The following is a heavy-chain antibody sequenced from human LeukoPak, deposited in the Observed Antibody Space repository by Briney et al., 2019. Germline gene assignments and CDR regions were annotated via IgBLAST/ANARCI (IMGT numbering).Heavy chain of an antibody. V-gene: IGHV4-34*01. Sequence: PSETLSLTCAVYGGSFSGYYWSWLRQPPGKGLEWIGEINHSGSTNYNPSLKSRVTISVDTSKNQFSLKLSSVTAADTAVYYCARHRAYYYGSGSYYRVLDAWGKGTTVTISS. CDR1: GGSFSGYY. D-gene: IGHD3-10*01. J-gene: IGHJ6*04. CDR3: ARHRAYYYGSGSYYRVLDA. CDR2: INHSGST.